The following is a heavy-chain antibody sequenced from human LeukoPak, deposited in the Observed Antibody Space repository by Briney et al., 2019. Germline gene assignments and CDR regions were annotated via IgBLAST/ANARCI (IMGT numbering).Heavy chain of an antibody. CDR1: GFTFSSYW. J-gene: IGHJ4*02. CDR2: IYYSGST. Sequence: GSLRLSCAASGFTFSSYWMSWVRQPPGKGLEWIGSIYYSGSTYYNPSLKSRVTISVDTSKNQFSLKLSSVTAADTAVYYCARVADYGDYVPRFDYWGQGPLVTVSS. D-gene: IGHD4-17*01. V-gene: IGHV4-39*07. CDR3: ARVADYGDYVPRFDY.